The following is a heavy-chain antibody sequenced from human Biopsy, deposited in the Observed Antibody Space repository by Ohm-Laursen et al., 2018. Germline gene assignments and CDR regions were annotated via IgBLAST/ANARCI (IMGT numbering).Heavy chain of an antibody. Sequence: SQTLSLTCTVSGGSISSYYWTWIRQPPGKGLEWIGDGYYSGGTNRNPSLKSRVTILVDTPKNQISLKLNSVTAADTAVYYCGRREVVITHDAFDTWGQGTMVTVSS. V-gene: IGHV4-59*08. CDR2: GYYSGGT. D-gene: IGHD3-22*01. CDR1: GGSISSYY. CDR3: GRREVVITHDAFDT. J-gene: IGHJ3*02.